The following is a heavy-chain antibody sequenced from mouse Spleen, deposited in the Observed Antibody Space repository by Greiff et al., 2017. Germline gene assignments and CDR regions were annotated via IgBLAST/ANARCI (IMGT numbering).Heavy chain of an antibody. Sequence: EVQLVESGPGMVKPSQSLSLTCTVTGYSITSGYDWHWIRHFPGNKLEWMGYISYSGSTNYNPSLKSRISITHDTSKNHFFLKLNSVTTEDTATYYCARGGYYYGSSYPYYFDYWGQGTTLTVSS. CDR3: ARGGYYYGSSYPYYFDY. J-gene: IGHJ2*01. CDR1: GYSITSGYD. CDR2: ISYSGST. V-gene: IGHV3-1*01. D-gene: IGHD1-1*01.